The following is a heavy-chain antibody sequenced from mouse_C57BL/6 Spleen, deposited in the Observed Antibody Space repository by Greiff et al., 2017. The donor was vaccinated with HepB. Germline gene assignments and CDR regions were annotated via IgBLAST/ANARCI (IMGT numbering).Heavy chain of an antibody. CDR3: ARGGRVYYGSSYDYFDV. Sequence: EVQRVESGGGLVKPGGSLKLSCAASGFTFSSYAMSWVRQTPEKRLEWVATISDGGSYTYYPDNVKGRFTISRDNAKNNLYLQMSHLKSVDTAMYYCARGGRVYYGSSYDYFDVCGTGTTVTVSS. CDR1: GFTFSSYA. CDR2: ISDGGSYT. V-gene: IGHV5-4*01. D-gene: IGHD1-1*01. J-gene: IGHJ1*03.